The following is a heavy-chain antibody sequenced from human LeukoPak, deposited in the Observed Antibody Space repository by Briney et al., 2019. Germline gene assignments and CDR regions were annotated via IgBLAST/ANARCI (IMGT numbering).Heavy chain of an antibody. J-gene: IGHJ6*03. D-gene: IGHD6-19*01. V-gene: IGHV3-7*01. Sequence: GGSLRLSCAASGFTFSSYWMSWVRQAPGKGLEWVANIKQDGSEKYYVDSVKGRFTISRDNAKNSLYLQMNSLRAEDTAVYYCARAPLAGRGRDYYYYYMDVWGKGTTVTVSS. CDR3: ARAPLAGRGRDYYYYYMDV. CDR2: IKQDGSEK. CDR1: GFTFSSYW.